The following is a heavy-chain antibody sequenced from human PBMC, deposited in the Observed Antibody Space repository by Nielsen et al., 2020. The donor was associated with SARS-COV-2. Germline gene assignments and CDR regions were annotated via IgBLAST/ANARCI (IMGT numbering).Heavy chain of an antibody. CDR3: ARVLLGDTAPGIRWAYGMDV. V-gene: IGHV4-39*01. CDR1: GVSISSSSYY. CDR2: IYYTGST. J-gene: IGHJ6*02. Sequence: SETLSLTCTVSGVSISSSSYYWGWIRQPPGKGLEWIGSIYYTGSTFYDPSLKSRVTISVDTSKNQFSLKLRSVTAADTAVYYCARVLLGDTAPGIRWAYGMDVWGQGTTVTVSS. D-gene: IGHD5-18*01.